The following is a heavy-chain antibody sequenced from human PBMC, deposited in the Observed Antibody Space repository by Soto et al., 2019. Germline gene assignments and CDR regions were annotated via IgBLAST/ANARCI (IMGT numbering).Heavy chain of an antibody. CDR2: IIPIFGTA. CDR1: GGTFSSYA. CDR3: ARDPNYYYDSSGFSY. Sequence: SVKVSCKASGGTFSSYAISWVRQAPGQGLEWMGGIIPIFGTANYAQKFQGRVTITADESTSTAYMELSSLRSEDTAVYYCARDPNYYYDSSGFSYWGQGTLVTVSS. J-gene: IGHJ4*02. D-gene: IGHD3-22*01. V-gene: IGHV1-69*13.